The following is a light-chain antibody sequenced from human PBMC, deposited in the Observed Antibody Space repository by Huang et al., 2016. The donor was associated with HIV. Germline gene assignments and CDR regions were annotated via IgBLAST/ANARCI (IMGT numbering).Light chain of an antibody. Sequence: EIVLTQSPATLSLSPGERATLSCRASQSVSSYLALYQQKPGQAPRLLIYDASNRATGIPARFSGSGSGTDFTLTISSLEPEDFAVYYCQQRSNWPVTFGQGTHWRLN. CDR2: DAS. CDR1: QSVSSY. CDR3: QQRSNWPVT. V-gene: IGKV3-11*01. J-gene: IGKJ5*01.